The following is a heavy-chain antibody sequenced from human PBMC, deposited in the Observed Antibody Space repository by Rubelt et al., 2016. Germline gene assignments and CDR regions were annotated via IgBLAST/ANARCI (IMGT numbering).Heavy chain of an antibody. CDR1: GFTFTTYW. D-gene: IGHD6-19*01. V-gene: IGHV3-7*01. J-gene: IGHJ4*02. Sequence: EVQLVESGGGLVQPGGSPRLSCVASGFTFTTYWMTWVRQAPGKGLEWVAYIKQDGSDKYYVDSVKGRFTISRDNAKNSVYLQRNSRGAEDTAVYYCATEGSGWYPFEFWGQGTLVTVSS. CDR2: IKQDGSDK. CDR3: ATEGSGWYPFEF.